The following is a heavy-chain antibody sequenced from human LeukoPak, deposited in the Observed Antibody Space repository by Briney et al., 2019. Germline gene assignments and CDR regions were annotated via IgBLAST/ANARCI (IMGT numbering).Heavy chain of an antibody. CDR1: GLSFSSYA. Sequence: PGGSLKLSCAASGLSFSSYAMSWVRQAPGKGLEWVSAISGSGGSTYYADSVKGRFTISRDNSENTVYLQMNSLRAEDTAVYYCAKTTIGYSSGRYPGWPVDYWGQGTLVTVSS. J-gene: IGHJ4*02. CDR3: AKTTIGYSSGRYPGWPVDY. V-gene: IGHV3-23*01. CDR2: ISGSGGST. D-gene: IGHD6-19*01.